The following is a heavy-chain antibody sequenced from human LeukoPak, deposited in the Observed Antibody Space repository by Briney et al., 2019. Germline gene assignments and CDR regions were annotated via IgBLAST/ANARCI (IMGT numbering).Heavy chain of an antibody. CDR3: AKDVKGYVAAAVSYFDY. J-gene: IGHJ4*02. V-gene: IGHV1-46*01. CDR2: INPSGGST. D-gene: IGHD6-13*01. CDR1: GYTFTSYY. Sequence: EASVKVSCKASGYTFTSYYMRWVRQAPGQGLEWMGIINPSGGSTSYAQKFQGRVTMTRDTSTSTVYMELSSLRAEDTAVYYCAKDVKGYVAAAVSYFDYWGQGTLVTVSS.